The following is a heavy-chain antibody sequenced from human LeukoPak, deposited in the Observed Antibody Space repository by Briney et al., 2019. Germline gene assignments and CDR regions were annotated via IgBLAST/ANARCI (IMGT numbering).Heavy chain of an antibody. CDR2: IWYDGSNK. J-gene: IGHJ4*02. CDR3: ARVLYGSGTYYFDY. D-gene: IGHD3-10*01. V-gene: IGHV3-33*01. Sequence: PGRSLRLSCAASGFTFSNYGIHWVRQAPGKGLEWVAVIWYDGSNKYYADSVKGRFTVSRDDSKNTLYLQMNSLRAEDTAVYYCARVLYGSGTYYFDYWGQGTLVTVSS. CDR1: GFTFSNYG.